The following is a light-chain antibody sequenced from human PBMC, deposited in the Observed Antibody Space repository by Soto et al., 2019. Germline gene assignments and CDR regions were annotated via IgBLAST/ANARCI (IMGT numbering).Light chain of an antibody. CDR3: SSYTSSSTVV. J-gene: IGLJ2*01. CDR1: SSDVGGYNY. Sequence: QSALTQPASVSGSPGQSITISCTGTSSDVGGYNYVSLYQQHPGKAPKLMIYDVSNRPSGVSNRFSGSKSGNTASLTISGLQAEDEADYYCSSYTSSSTVVCGGGTKVTVL. CDR2: DVS. V-gene: IGLV2-14*01.